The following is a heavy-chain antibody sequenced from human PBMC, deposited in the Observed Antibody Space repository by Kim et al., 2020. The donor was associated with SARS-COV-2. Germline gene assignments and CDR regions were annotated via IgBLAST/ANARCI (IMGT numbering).Heavy chain of an antibody. CDR3: ARRNTPTNLGFDL. CDR1: GFSFSDSA. D-gene: IGHD2-8*01. Sequence: GGSLRLSCAASGFSFSDSAMHWVRQDSGKGLEWVGRIRSKANNYATAYAASVKGRFTISRDDSKNTADLQMNSLKTEDTAVYYCARRNTPTNLGFDLWGRGTLVTVSS. CDR2: IRSKANNYAT. V-gene: IGHV3-73*01. J-gene: IGHJ2*01.